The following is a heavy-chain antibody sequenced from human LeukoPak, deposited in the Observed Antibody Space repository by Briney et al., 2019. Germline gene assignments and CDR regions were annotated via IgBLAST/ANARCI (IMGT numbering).Heavy chain of an antibody. CDR2: ISSTSPSAI. CDR3: AGHARGSYLVY. J-gene: IGHJ4*02. D-gene: IGHD6-6*01. Sequence: PSETLSLTCTVSGGSISSGSYYWNWIRQPAGKGLEWVSLISSTSPSAISYGDSVKGRFTTSRDNARNSLFLQMNSLRAEDTAIYYCAGHARGSYLVYWGQGILVTVST. CDR1: GGSISSGSYY. V-gene: IGHV3-11*01.